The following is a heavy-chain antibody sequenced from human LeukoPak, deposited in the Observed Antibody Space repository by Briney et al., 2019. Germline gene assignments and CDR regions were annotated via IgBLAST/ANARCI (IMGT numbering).Heavy chain of an antibody. CDR1: GGSISSYY. CDR3: AGGIRAAADIDY. D-gene: IGHD6-13*01. Sequence: SETLSLTCTVSGGSISSYYWSWIRQPPGKGLEWIGYIYYSGSTNYNPSLKSRVTISVDTSKNQFSLKLSSVTAADTAVYYCAGGIRAAADIDYWGQGTLVTVSS. CDR2: IYYSGST. J-gene: IGHJ4*02. V-gene: IGHV4-59*01.